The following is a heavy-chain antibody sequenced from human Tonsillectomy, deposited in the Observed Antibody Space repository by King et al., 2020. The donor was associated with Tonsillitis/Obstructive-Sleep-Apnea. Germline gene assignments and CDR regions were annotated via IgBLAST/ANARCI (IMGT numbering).Heavy chain of an antibody. CDR2: IFSNDEK. Sequence: TLKESGPVLVKPTETLTLTCTVSGFSLSNARMGVSWIRQPPGKALEWLAHIFSNDEKSYSTSLKSRLTISKDTSKSQVVLTMANMDPVVTATYYCARIADTAMASYYYYYYMDVWGKGTTVTVSS. CDR1: GFSLSNARMG. CDR3: ARIADTAMASYYYYYYMDV. D-gene: IGHD5-18*01. J-gene: IGHJ6*03. V-gene: IGHV2-26*01.